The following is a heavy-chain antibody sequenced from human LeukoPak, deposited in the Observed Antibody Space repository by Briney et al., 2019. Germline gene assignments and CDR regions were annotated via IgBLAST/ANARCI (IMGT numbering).Heavy chain of an antibody. Sequence: SETLSLTCTVSGGSISSSTYYWGWVRQPPGKGLEWIGSVSYSGTTYYNTSLRSRVTISIDTSRNQFSLKVTSVTAADTAVYYCARHIQFYYGSGSTDYWGQGTLVTVSS. CDR2: VSYSGTT. D-gene: IGHD3-10*01. J-gene: IGHJ4*02. CDR3: ARHIQFYYGSGSTDY. V-gene: IGHV4-39*01. CDR1: GGSISSSTYY.